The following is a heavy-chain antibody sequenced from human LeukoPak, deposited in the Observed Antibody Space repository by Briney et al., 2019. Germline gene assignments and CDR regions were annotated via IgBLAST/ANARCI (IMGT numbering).Heavy chain of an antibody. CDR1: GFTFSRYN. CDR3: ARDAQWLVPEGYYYYMDV. Sequence: PGGSLRLSCAGSGFTFSRYNMNWFRQAPGKGLERVSSISSRSSYIFYVDSVKGRFTISRDNAKNSLYLQMNSLGAEDTAVYYCARDAQWLVPEGYYYYMDVWGKGTTVTVSS. CDR2: ISSRSSYI. V-gene: IGHV3-21*01. J-gene: IGHJ6*03. D-gene: IGHD6-19*01.